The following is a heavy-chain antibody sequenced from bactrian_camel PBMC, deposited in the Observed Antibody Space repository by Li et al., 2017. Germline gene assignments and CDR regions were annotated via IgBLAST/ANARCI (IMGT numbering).Heavy chain of an antibody. CDR2: VNIGGRGT. J-gene: IGHJ4*01. CDR3: AKLGTRWSEFPY. D-gene: IGHD5*01. V-gene: IGHV3S31*01. Sequence: VQLVESGGDLVQPGGSLRLSCAASGFTFSSSAMSWVRRAPGKGLEWVSAVNIGGRGTDYSESVKGRFTISRDNAKNTLYLQLSSLKTEDTAMYYCAKLGTRWSEFPYWGQGTQVTVS. CDR1: GFTFSSSA.